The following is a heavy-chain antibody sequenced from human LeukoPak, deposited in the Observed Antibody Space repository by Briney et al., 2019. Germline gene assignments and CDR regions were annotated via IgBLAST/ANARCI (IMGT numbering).Heavy chain of an antibody. V-gene: IGHV4-59*08. D-gene: IGHD6-25*01. CDR1: GGSISSYY. Sequence: PSETLSLTCTVSGGSISSYYWSWIRQPPGKELEWIGYFHYSGTTNYNSSLKSRVTISVDTSKNQFSLKLRFVTAADTAVYYCARTYSSGAFDIWGQGTMVTVSS. CDR3: ARTYSSGAFDI. J-gene: IGHJ3*02. CDR2: FHYSGTT.